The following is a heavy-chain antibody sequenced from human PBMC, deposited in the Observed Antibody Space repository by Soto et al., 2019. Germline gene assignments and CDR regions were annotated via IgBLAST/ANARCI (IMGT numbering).Heavy chain of an antibody. V-gene: IGHV4-59*01. CDR2: IYYSGST. Sequence: SETLSLTCTVSGGSISSYYWSWIRQPPGKGLEWIGYIYYSGSTNYNPSLKSRVTISVDTSKNQFSLKLSSVTAADTAVYYCAADQISQDAFDIWGPVTIVTLSS. CDR1: GGSISSYY. CDR3: AADQISQDAFDI. J-gene: IGHJ3*02.